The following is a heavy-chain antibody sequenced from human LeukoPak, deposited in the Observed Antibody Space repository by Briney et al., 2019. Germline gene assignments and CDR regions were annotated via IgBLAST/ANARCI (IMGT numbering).Heavy chain of an antibody. CDR3: ARVGVLGDCYYGVDV. CDR1: GFTFSSYS. D-gene: IGHD2-8*01. J-gene: IGHJ6*04. Sequence: GGSLRLSCAASGFTFSSYSMNWVRQAPGKGLEWVSSISSSSSYIYYADSVKGRFTISRDNAKNSLYPQMNSLRAEDTAVYYCARVGVLGDCYYGVDVWGKGTTVTVSS. CDR2: ISSSSSYI. V-gene: IGHV3-21*01.